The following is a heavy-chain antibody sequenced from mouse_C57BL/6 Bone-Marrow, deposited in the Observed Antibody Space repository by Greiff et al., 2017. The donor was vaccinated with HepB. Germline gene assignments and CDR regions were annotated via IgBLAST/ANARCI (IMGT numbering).Heavy chain of an antibody. CDR3: ARRGYYGSSLYWYFDV. CDR1: GFTFSSYG. CDR2: ISSGGSYT. Sequence: EVHLVESGGDLVKPGGSLKLSCAASGFTFSSYGMSWVRQTPDKRLEWVATISSGGSYTYYPDSVKGRFTISRDNAKNTLYLQMSSLKSEDTAMYYCARRGYYGSSLYWYFDVWGTGTTVTVSS. V-gene: IGHV5-6*01. J-gene: IGHJ1*03. D-gene: IGHD1-1*01.